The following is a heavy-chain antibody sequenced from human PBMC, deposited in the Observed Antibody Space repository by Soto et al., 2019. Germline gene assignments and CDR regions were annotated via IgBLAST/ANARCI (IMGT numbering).Heavy chain of an antibody. CDR1: GFTFSMYW. V-gene: IGHV3-74*01. CDR2: ISHDGSTT. D-gene: IGHD3-10*01. Sequence: GGSLRLSCVVSGFTFSMYWMHWVRQVPGQSPFWVSRISHDGSTTDYADSVRGRFTISRDNSKNTLYLQMNNLKPDDTAIYYCERGARTDSSRAGAHWGQGTTVTVSS. J-gene: IGHJ4*02. CDR3: ERGARTDSSRAGAH.